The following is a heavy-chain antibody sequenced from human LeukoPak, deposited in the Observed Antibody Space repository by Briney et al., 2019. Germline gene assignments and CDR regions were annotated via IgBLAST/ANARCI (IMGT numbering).Heavy chain of an antibody. Sequence: PSETLSLTCTVSGGSISSYYWSWIRQPPGKGLEWIGYIYYSGSTNYNPSLKSRVTISVDTSKNQFSLKLSSVTAADTAVYYCARGGSSIAARPLRYFDYWGQGTLVTVSS. CDR2: IYYSGST. J-gene: IGHJ4*02. CDR3: ARGGSSIAARPLRYFDY. D-gene: IGHD6-6*01. V-gene: IGHV4-59*12. CDR1: GGSISSYY.